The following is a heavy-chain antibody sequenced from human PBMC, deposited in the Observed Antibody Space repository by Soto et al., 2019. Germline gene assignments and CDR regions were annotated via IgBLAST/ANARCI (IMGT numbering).Heavy chain of an antibody. CDR3: ARGLSSIAARPEYYYMDV. CDR1: GYTFTGYY. V-gene: IGHV1-2*04. J-gene: IGHJ6*03. Sequence: ASVKVSCKASGYTFTGYYMHWVRQAPGQGLERMGWINPNSGGTNYAQKFQGWVTMTRDTSISTAYMELSRLRSDDTAVYYCARGLSSIAARPEYYYMDVWGKGTTVTVSS. D-gene: IGHD6-6*01. CDR2: INPNSGGT.